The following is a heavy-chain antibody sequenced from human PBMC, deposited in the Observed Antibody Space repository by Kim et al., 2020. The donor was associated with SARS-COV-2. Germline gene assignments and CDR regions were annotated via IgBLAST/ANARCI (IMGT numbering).Heavy chain of an antibody. D-gene: IGHD2-2*01. CDR1: GFTFSSYA. CDR3: ARGGRYCSSTSCPGYSGYDG. J-gene: IGHJ4*02. Sequence: GGSLRLSCAASGFTFSSYAMHWVRQAPGKGLEWVAVISYDGSNKYYADSVKGRFTISRDNSKNTLYLQMNSLRAEDTAVYYCARGGRYCSSTSCPGYSGYDGWGQGTLVTVSS. V-gene: IGHV3-30-3*01. CDR2: ISYDGSNK.